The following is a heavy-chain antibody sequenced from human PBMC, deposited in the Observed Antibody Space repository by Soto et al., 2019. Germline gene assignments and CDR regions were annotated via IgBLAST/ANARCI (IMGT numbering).Heavy chain of an antibody. Sequence: EVQLVESGGGLVKPGGSLRLSCAASGFTFTNHNMNWVRQAPGKGLEWVSSISSSSCFRNYADSVKGRFSISRDNSKNLVYLQIDRLRAEDAAVSYCSSDPTLSVLVVVATDDFWGQGTLVTVSS. CDR1: GFTFTNHN. V-gene: IGHV3-21*02. CDR2: ISSSSCFR. D-gene: IGHD2-21*01. CDR3: SSDPTLSVLVVVATDDF. J-gene: IGHJ4*02.